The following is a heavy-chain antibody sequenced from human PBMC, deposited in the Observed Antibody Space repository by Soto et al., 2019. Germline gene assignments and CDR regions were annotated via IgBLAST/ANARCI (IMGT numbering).Heavy chain of an antibody. CDR1: GFTVSSNY. CDR2: IYSGGST. Sequence: GASLRLSSATSGFTVSSNYMSWVRQAPGKGLEWVSVIYSGGSTYYADSVKGRFTISRDNSKNTLYLQMNSLRAEDTAVYYCARNYYDSGGGFDYWGQGT. CDR3: ARNYYDSGGGFDY. D-gene: IGHD3-22*01. J-gene: IGHJ4*02. V-gene: IGHV3-53*01.